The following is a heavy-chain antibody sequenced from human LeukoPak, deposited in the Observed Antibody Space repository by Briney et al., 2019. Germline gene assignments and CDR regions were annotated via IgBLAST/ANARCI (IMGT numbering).Heavy chain of an antibody. J-gene: IGHJ4*02. CDR2: IYPGDSDT. D-gene: IGHD3-22*01. V-gene: IGHV5-51*01. CDR1: GYSFTSYW. Sequence: GESLKISCKGSGYSFTSYWIGWVRQMPGKGLEWMGIIYPGDSDTRCSPSFQGQVTISADKSISTAYLQWSSLKASDTAMYYCARQGVYYYDSSGYSPERFDYWGQGTLVTVSS. CDR3: ARQGVYYYDSSGYSPERFDY.